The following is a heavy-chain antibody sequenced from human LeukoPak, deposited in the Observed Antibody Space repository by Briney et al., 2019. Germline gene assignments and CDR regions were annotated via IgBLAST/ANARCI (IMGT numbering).Heavy chain of an antibody. CDR3: ARGSSSNSWYSDY. D-gene: IGHD6-13*01. J-gene: IGHJ4*02. Sequence: SQTLSLTCAISGDSVSSNSATWTWIRQSPSRGLEWLGRTYYRSKWYNDYAVSVISRITINPDTSKNQFSLQLNSVTPEDTAVYYCARGSSSNSWYSDYWGQGTLVTVSS. V-gene: IGHV6-1*01. CDR2: TYYRSKWYN. CDR1: GDSVSSNSAT.